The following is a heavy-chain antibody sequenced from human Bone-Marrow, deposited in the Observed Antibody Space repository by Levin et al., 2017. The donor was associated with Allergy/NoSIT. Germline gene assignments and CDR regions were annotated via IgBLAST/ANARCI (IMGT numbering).Heavy chain of an antibody. Sequence: ASVKVSCKASGYTFTGYYMHWVRQAPGQGLEWMGRINPNSGGTNYAQKFQGRVTMTRDTSISTAYMELSRLRSDDTAVYYCARGLVAGYCSGGSCYSWYYWGQGTLVTVSS. D-gene: IGHD2-15*01. CDR1: GYTFTGYY. J-gene: IGHJ4*02. CDR2: INPNSGGT. CDR3: ARGLVAGYCSGGSCYSWYY. V-gene: IGHV1-2*06.